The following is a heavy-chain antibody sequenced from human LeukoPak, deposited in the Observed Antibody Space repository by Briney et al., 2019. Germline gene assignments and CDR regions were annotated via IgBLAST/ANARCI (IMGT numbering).Heavy chain of an antibody. V-gene: IGHV1-69*01. CDR3: ARQRSSGWYGGASF. CDR2: IIPIFGTA. CDR1: GGTFSSYA. Sequence: SVKVSCKASGGTFSSYAISWVRQAPGQGLEWMGGIIPIFGTANYAQKFQGRVTITADESTSTAYMELISLRSEDTAVYYCARQRSSGWYGGASFWGQGTLVTVSS. D-gene: IGHD6-19*01. J-gene: IGHJ4*02.